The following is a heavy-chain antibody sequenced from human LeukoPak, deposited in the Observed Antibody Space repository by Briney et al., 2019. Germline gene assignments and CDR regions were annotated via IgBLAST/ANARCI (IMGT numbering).Heavy chain of an antibody. J-gene: IGHJ4*02. D-gene: IGHD2-15*01. Sequence: AETLRLSCTASGFTFSTYAMSWVRQPPGTGLEWVSSSSSSGTYIYYADSVKGRFTISRDNAKNPLYLQMNSLRAEDTAVYYCARDPGRSGGSCYSDYWGQGTLVTVSS. CDR1: GFTFSTYA. CDR3: ARDPGRSGGSCYSDY. V-gene: IGHV3-21*01. CDR2: SSSSGTYI.